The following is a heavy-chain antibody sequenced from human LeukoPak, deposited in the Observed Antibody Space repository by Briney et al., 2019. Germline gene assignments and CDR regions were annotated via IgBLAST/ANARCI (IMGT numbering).Heavy chain of an antibody. D-gene: IGHD2/OR15-2a*01. V-gene: IGHV5-51*01. CDR1: GYPSTSYW. CDR2: NYPGDSDT. J-gene: IGHJ4*02. Sequence: GESLQISRQGSGYPSTSYWSGAGRQMPGKGLEWMGINYPGDSDTRYSPSFQGQVTISADKSISTAYLQWSSRQASDSPMSCWPSQYESTPLCDFGGRGTLVTVSS. CDR3: PSQYESTPLCDF.